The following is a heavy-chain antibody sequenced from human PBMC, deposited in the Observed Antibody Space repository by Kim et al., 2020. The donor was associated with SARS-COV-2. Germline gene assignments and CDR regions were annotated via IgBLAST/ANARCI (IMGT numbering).Heavy chain of an antibody. D-gene: IGHD6-13*01. CDR2: IGGSDGAV. CDR3: APLHFYSRAH. Sequence: GGSLRLSCAASGLNFNIQYMTWVRQAPGKGLEWVSFIGGSDGAVSYADSVRGRFAISRDNARNTMYLQMNSLRAEDTAIYYCAPLHFYSRAHWGQGTLVTVSS. V-gene: IGHV3-48*03. CDR1: GLNFNIQY. J-gene: IGHJ4*02.